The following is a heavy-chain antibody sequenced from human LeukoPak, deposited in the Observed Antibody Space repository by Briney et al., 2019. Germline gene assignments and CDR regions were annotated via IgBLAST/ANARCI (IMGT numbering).Heavy chain of an antibody. V-gene: IGHV5-51*01. CDR3: ARYGSSWPFDF. CDR2: IYPGDSDT. D-gene: IGHD6-13*01. CDR1: GYSFTSFW. J-gene: IGHJ4*02. Sequence: GDSLKISCKASGYSFTSFWIGWVRQMPGKGLEWLGTIYPGDSDTRYSPSFQGQVTISADKSINTAYLQWSSLKTSDTAMYYCARYGSSWPFDFWGQGTVVTVSS.